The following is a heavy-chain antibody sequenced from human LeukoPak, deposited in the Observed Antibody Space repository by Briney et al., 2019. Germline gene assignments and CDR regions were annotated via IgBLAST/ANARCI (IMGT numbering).Heavy chain of an antibody. CDR1: GFTFSSYA. J-gene: IGHJ4*02. V-gene: IGHV3-53*01. Sequence: GGSLRLSCAASGFTFSSYAMHWVRQAPGKGLEWVSVIYSGGSTYYADSVKGRFTISRVNSKNTLYLQMNSLRAEDTAVYYCARDWFFFDWGQGTLVTVSS. CDR3: ARDWFFFD. CDR2: IYSGGST. D-gene: IGHD3-10*01.